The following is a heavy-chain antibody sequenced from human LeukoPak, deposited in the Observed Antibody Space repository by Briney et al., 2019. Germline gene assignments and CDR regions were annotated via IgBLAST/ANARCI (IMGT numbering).Heavy chain of an antibody. V-gene: IGHV4-34*01. CDR3: ASLLDTLNYDSWSGYLDY. Sequence: SETLSLTCAVYGGSFSGYYWSWIRQPPGKGLEWIGEINHSGSTNYNPSLKSRVTISVDTSKNQFSLRLSSVTAADTAVYYCASLLDTLNYDSWSGYLDYWGQGTLVTVSS. J-gene: IGHJ4*02. CDR1: GGSFSGYY. CDR2: INHSGST. D-gene: IGHD3-3*01.